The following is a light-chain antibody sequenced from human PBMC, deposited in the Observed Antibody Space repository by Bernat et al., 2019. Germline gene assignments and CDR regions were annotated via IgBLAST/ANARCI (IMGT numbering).Light chain of an antibody. V-gene: IGLV1-44*01. CDR2: SKN. Sequence: QSVLTQPPSASGTPGQRVTISCSGSSSNIRSNTVNWYQQLPGTAPKLLIYSKNQRPSGVPDRFSGSKSGTSASLAISGLQSEDEADYYCAAWDDSLNGWVFGGGTKLTVL. CDR1: SSNIRSNT. J-gene: IGLJ3*02. CDR3: AAWDDSLNGWV.